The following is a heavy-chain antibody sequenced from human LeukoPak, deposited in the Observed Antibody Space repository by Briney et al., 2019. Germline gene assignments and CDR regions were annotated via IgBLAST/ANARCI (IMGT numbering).Heavy chain of an antibody. Sequence: SETLSLTCTVSGGSISSSSYYWSWIRQPPGKGLEWIGYIYYSGSTIYNPSLKSRVTISVDTSKNQFSLKLNSVTAADTAVYYCARTHNWNEDYWGQGTLVTVSS. CDR2: IYYSGST. V-gene: IGHV4-61*01. J-gene: IGHJ4*02. CDR3: ARTHNWNEDY. CDR1: GGSISSSSYY. D-gene: IGHD1-20*01.